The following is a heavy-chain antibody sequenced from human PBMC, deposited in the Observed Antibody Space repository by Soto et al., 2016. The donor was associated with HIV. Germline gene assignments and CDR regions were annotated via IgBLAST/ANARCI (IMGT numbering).Heavy chain of an antibody. CDR1: GFTFDDYG. CDR3: ARVQSYYEILTPPKAYYYYMDV. CDR2: INWNGGST. D-gene: IGHD3-9*01. Sequence: EVQLVESGGGVVRPGGSLRLSCAASGFTFDDYGMNWVRQAPGKGLEWVSGINWNGGSTAYGDSVKGRFTISRDNARNSLFLQMKSLRDEDTALYYCARVQSYYEILTPPKAYYYYMDVWGKGTTVTVSS. J-gene: IGHJ6*03. V-gene: IGHV3-20*04.